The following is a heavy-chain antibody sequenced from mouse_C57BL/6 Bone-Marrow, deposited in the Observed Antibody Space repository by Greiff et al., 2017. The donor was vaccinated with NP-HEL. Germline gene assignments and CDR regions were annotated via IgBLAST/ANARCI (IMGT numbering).Heavy chain of an antibody. D-gene: IGHD1-1*01. CDR3: ASHLYYYGSSLDY. CDR1: GYTFTGYW. Sequence: QVQLQQSGAELMKPGASVKLSCKATGYTFTGYWIEWVKQRPGHGLEWIGEILPGSGSTTYNEKFKGKATFTADTSSNTAYMQLSSLTTEDSAIYYCASHLYYYGSSLDYWGQGTTLTVSS. J-gene: IGHJ2*01. V-gene: IGHV1-9*01. CDR2: ILPGSGST.